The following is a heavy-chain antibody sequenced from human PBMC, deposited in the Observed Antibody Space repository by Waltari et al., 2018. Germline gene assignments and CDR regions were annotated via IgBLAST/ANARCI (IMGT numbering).Heavy chain of an antibody. CDR2: ISGSGGST. J-gene: IGHJ4*02. D-gene: IGHD3-22*01. CDR3: AKSRYYYDSSGYYPFWDY. Sequence: EVQLVESGGGLVQPGGSLRLSCAASGFTFSSYAMSWVRQAPGTGLEWVSAISGSGGSTYYADSVKGRFTISRDNSKNTLYLQMNSLRAEDTAVYYCAKSRYYYDSSGYYPFWDYWGQGTLVTVSS. V-gene: IGHV3-23*04. CDR1: GFTFSSYA.